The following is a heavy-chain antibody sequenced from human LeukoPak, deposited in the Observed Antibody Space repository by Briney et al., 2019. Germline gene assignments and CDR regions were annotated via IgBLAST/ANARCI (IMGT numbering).Heavy chain of an antibody. CDR2: ISGSGGST. CDR3: AKGRSATFRYDALHI. V-gene: IGHV3-23*01. D-gene: IGHD5-24*01. J-gene: IGHJ3*02. CDR1: GLTFSSYA. Sequence: GGSLRLSCAASGLTFSSYAMSWVRQAPGKGLEWVSTISGSGGSTYYADSVKGRFTFSRDNTKNTLYLQNNSLRAEDTAVYYCAKGRSATFRYDALHIWGQEPMVTVSS.